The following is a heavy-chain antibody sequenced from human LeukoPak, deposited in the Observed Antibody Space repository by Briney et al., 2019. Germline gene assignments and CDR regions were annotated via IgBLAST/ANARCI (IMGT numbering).Heavy chain of an antibody. D-gene: IGHD1-26*01. CDR1: GYSISNGYY. V-gene: IGHV4-38-2*02. Sequence: SETLSLTCTVSGYSISNGYYWGWIRQPPGKGLEWIGSIYDSGSTNYNPSLKSRVTISVDTSKNQFSLKLSSVTAADTAVYYCARVKVGATPNDAFDIWGQGTMVTVSS. J-gene: IGHJ3*02. CDR3: ARVKVGATPNDAFDI. CDR2: IYDSGST.